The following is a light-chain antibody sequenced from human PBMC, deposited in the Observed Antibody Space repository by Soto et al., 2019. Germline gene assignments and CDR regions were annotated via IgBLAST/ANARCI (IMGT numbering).Light chain of an antibody. Sequence: IVMTPYPDSLPVCLGGRATISSEWGRRGFSRSNYRSYVSWYKQRPGQPPRLLIYWASIRESGVPDRFSGSGSGKFFTITISSLQDEDVEVYYCQQFFMAPWTVGQGTKVDIK. J-gene: IGKJ1*01. CDR3: QQFFMAPWT. V-gene: IGKV4-1*01. CDR2: WAS. CDR1: RRGFSRSNYRSY.